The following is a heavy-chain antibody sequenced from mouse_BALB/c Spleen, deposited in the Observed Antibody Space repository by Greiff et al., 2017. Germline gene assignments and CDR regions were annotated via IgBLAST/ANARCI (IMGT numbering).Heavy chain of an antibody. Sequence: EVQGVESGGGLVKPGGSLKLSCAASGFTFSDYYMYWVRQTPEKRLEWVATISDGGSYTYYPDSVKGRFTISRDNAKNNLYLQMSSLKSEDTAMYYCAREITRVRSAMDYWGQGTSVTVSS. V-gene: IGHV5-4*02. CDR3: AREITRVRSAMDY. CDR2: ISDGGSYT. J-gene: IGHJ4*01. CDR1: GFTFSDYY. D-gene: IGHD2-4*01.